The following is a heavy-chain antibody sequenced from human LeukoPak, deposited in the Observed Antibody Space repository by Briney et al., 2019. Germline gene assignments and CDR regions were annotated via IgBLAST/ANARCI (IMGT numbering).Heavy chain of an antibody. Sequence: HGESLKISCKGSGYSFTNYWISWVRQMPGKGLEWMGRIDPSDSYTSYSPSFQGHVTISADKSIGTAYLQWSSLKASDTAMYYCARRPKRSSRYYFDFWGQGTLVTVSS. CDR2: IDPSDSYT. CDR1: GYSFTNYW. D-gene: IGHD6-13*01. V-gene: IGHV5-10-1*01. CDR3: ARRPKRSSRYYFDF. J-gene: IGHJ4*02.